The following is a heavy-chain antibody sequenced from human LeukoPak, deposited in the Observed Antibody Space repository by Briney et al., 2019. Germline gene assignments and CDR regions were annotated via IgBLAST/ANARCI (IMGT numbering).Heavy chain of an antibody. Sequence: GASVKVSCKTSGYTFTHFAIHWLRQAPGQRLEWMGWINTGSGYTRNSQTFQGRVTITRDTSANTVYMDLSSLRSEDTAVYFCARDDYGAYTGVNYFDYWGQGTLVSVSS. CDR3: ARDDYGAYTGVNYFDY. D-gene: IGHD4-17*01. CDR2: INTGSGYT. CDR1: GYTFTHFA. V-gene: IGHV1-3*04. J-gene: IGHJ4*02.